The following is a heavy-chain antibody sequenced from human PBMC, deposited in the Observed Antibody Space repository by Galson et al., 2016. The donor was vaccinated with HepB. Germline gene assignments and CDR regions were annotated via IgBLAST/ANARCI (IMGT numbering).Heavy chain of an antibody. CDR2: ISYDENKR. D-gene: IGHD3-22*01. CDR3: AILYETSGSDY. V-gene: IGHV3-30-3*01. Sequence: SLRLSCAISGLTFRKFSVQWVRQTPGKGLQWVALISYDENKRYYVDSVKGRFTISRDNSKNALFLQMNNLRAEDTAVYYCAILYETSGSDYWGQGTLVTVSS. J-gene: IGHJ4*02. CDR1: GLTFRKFS.